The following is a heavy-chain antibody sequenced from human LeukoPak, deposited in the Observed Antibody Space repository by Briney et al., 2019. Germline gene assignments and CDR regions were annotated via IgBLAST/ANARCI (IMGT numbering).Heavy chain of an antibody. CDR1: GGSISSYY. J-gene: IGHJ4*02. D-gene: IGHD1-26*01. CDR2: LYYSGST. Sequence: SETLSLTCTVAGGSISSYYCSWIRQPPGKGLEWIGCLYYSGSTNYNPSLKSRVTISVDTSKNQFSLKLTSVPAADTAVYYCARSNDPNGSYRRPFNYWGQGTLVTVSS. CDR3: ARSNDPNGSYRRPFNY. V-gene: IGHV4-59*01.